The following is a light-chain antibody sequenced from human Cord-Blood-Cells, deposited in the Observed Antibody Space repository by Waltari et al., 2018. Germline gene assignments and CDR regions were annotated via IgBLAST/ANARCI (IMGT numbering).Light chain of an antibody. Sequence: QSALTQTRSVSGSPGQSVTIPCTGTSSHVGGYNFVSWYQQHPGKAPKLMIYDVSKRPSGVPDRFSGSKSGNTASLTISGLQAEDEADYYCCSYAGSYRVFGTGTKVTVL. CDR3: CSYAGSYRV. J-gene: IGLJ1*01. CDR1: SSHVGGYNF. V-gene: IGLV2-11*01. CDR2: DVS.